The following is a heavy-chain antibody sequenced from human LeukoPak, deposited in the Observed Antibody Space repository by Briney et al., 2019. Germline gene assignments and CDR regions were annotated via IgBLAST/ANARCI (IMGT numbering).Heavy chain of an antibody. CDR1: GGSVSSASYY. J-gene: IGHJ4*02. V-gene: IGHV4-61*01. CDR2: IYYSGTT. Sequence: SETLSLTCTVSGGSVSSASYYWSWIRQSPGKGMEWIGHIYYSGTTNYNASLKSRVTISMDTSKNQFSLNLTSVTAADTAVYYCARDPGYCSGGSCDNFDYWGEGTLVTVSS. CDR3: ARDPGYCSGGSCDNFDY. D-gene: IGHD2-15*01.